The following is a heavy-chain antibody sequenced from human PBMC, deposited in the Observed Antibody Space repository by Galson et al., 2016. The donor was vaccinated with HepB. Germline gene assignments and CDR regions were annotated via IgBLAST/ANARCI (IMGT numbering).Heavy chain of an antibody. V-gene: IGHV4-34*01. Sequence: SETLSLTCAVYGGSFSGYYWSWIRQPPGKGLEWMGEINHSGSTNYNPSLKSRVTISLDTSKNQFSLKLSSVTAADTAVYYCAIGSEYDFWRSTYYYYGMDVWGQGTTVTVSS. CDR2: INHSGST. CDR1: GGSFSGYY. CDR3: AIGSEYDFWRSTYYYYGMDV. J-gene: IGHJ6*02. D-gene: IGHD3-3*01.